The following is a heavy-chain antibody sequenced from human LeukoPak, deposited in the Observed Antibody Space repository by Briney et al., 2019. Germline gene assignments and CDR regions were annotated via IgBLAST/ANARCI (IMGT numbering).Heavy chain of an antibody. J-gene: IGHJ4*02. CDR2: ISGSGDNT. D-gene: IGHD4-17*01. Sequence: GGSLRLSCAASGFSFSSYAMRWVRQAPGKGLEWVSAISGSGDNTYYADSVKGRFAISRDNSKNTLYLQMNSLRAEDTAVHYCAKDKGTVTPLYFDYWGQGTLVTVSS. CDR1: GFSFSSYA. V-gene: IGHV3-23*01. CDR3: AKDKGTVTPLYFDY.